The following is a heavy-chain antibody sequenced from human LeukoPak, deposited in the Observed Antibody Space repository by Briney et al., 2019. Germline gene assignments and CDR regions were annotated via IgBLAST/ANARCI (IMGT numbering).Heavy chain of an antibody. V-gene: IGHV3-11*01. D-gene: IGHD2-2*01. J-gene: IGHJ3*02. CDR3: AREPSYCSSTSCYAFDI. CDR2: ISSSGSTI. CDR1: GFTFSDYY. Sequence: PGGSLSLSCAASGFTFSDYYMSWIRQAPGKGLEWVSYISSSGSTIYYADSVKGRFTISRDNAKNSLYLQMNSLRAEDTAVYYCAREPSYCSSTSCYAFDIWGQGTMVTVSS.